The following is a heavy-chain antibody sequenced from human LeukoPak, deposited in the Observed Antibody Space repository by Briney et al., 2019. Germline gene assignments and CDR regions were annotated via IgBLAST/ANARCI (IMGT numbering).Heavy chain of an antibody. V-gene: IGHV3-9*01. CDR1: GFTFDDYA. CDR3: VTNGGGDSGYGNFDY. Sequence: QPGRSLRLSCAVSGFTFDDYAMHWVRQVPGKGLEWVSGINWNSDSIGYAVRGRFTISRDNAKNSLYLQMNSLRVEDTALYYCVTNGGGDSGYGNFDYWGQGTLVTVSS. J-gene: IGHJ4*02. D-gene: IGHD5-12*01. CDR2: INWNSDSI.